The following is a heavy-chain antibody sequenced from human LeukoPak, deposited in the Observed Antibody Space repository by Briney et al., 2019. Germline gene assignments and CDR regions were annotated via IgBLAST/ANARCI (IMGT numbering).Heavy chain of an antibody. CDR1: GFTVSSIH. J-gene: IGHJ4*02. D-gene: IGHD4-17*01. Sequence: GGSLRLSCAASGFTVSSIHMVWVRQAPGKGLEWVGRSRNKAKSYTTDYAASVKGRFTISRDDSKNSAYLQMNSLKTEDSAVYFCAVPPTETNYFDYWGQGTLVTVSS. V-gene: IGHV3-72*01. CDR3: AVPPTETNYFDY. CDR2: SRNKAKSYTT.